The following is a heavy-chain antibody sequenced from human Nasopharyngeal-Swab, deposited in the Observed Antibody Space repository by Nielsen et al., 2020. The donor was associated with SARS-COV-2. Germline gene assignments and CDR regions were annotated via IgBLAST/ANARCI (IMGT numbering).Heavy chain of an antibody. Sequence: SETLSLTCTVSGGSISSSSYYWGWIRQPPGKGLEWIGSIYYSGSTYYSSSLKSRVTISVDTSKNQFSLKLSSVTAADTAVYYCARQSATRGTDGYNFSYWGQGTLVTVSS. V-gene: IGHV4-39*01. CDR3: ARQSATRGTDGYNFSY. CDR1: GGSISSSSYY. J-gene: IGHJ4*02. CDR2: IYYSGST. D-gene: IGHD5-24*01.